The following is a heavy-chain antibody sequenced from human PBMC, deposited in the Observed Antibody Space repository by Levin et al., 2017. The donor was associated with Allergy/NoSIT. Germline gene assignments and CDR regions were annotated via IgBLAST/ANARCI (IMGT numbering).Heavy chain of an antibody. CDR1: GFTFSNAW. V-gene: IGHV3-15*01. CDR3: VGAGAAAAH. Sequence: GEFLKISCAASGFTFSNAWMSWVRQAPGRGLEWVGRIKNRADGGTTGYAAPVKGRFTISRDDSKNTLHLQMSSLKTEDTAVYYCVGAGAAAAHWGQGTLVTVSS. CDR2: IKNRADGGTT. D-gene: IGHD6-13*01. J-gene: IGHJ4*02.